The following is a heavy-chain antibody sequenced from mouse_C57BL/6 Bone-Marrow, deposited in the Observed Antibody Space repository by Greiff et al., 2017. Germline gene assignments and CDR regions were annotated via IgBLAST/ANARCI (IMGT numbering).Heavy chain of an antibody. Sequence: VHVKQSGAELVRPGASVKLSCTASGFNIKDDYMHWVKQRPEQGLEWIGWIDPENGDTEYASKFQGKATITADTSSNTAYLQLSSLTSEDTAVYYCTADYYGSPYFDVWGTGTTVTVSS. CDR1: GFNIKDDY. CDR3: TADYYGSPYFDV. D-gene: IGHD1-1*01. J-gene: IGHJ1*03. V-gene: IGHV14-4*01. CDR2: IDPENGDT.